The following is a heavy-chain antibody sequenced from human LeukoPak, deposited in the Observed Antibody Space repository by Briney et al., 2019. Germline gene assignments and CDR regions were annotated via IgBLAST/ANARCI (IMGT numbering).Heavy chain of an antibody. Sequence: PGGSLRLSCAASGFTFSSYDMSWVRQAPGKGLEWVSTIRASGGSTFYADSVKGRFTISRDNSKNTLYLQMNSLRADDTAEYYCAKGLEPSRNCFDYWGQGTLVTVSS. CDR2: IRASGGST. J-gene: IGHJ4*02. CDR1: GFTFSSYD. CDR3: AKGLEPSRNCFDY. D-gene: IGHD1-14*01. V-gene: IGHV3-23*01.